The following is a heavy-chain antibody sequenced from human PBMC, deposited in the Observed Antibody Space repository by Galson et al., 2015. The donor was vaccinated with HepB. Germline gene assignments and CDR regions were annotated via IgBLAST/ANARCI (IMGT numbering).Heavy chain of an antibody. Sequence: SLRLSCAASGFTFSSYSMNWVRQAPGKGLEWVSSISSSSSYIYYADSVKGRFTISRDNAKNSLYLQMNSLRAEDTAVYYCARDKYSSSWLDAFDIWGQGTMVTVSS. CDR3: ARDKYSSSWLDAFDI. J-gene: IGHJ3*02. CDR1: GFTFSSYS. D-gene: IGHD6-13*01. CDR2: ISSSSSYI. V-gene: IGHV3-21*01.